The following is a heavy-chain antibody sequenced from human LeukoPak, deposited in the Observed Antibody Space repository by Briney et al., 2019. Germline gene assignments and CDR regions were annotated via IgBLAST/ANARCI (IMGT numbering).Heavy chain of an antibody. Sequence: GGSLRLSCAASGFTFSSYEMNWVRQAPGKGLEGVSYISSSGSTIYYADSVKRRFTISRDNAKNSLYLQMNSLRAEDTAVYYCARFYGDETYFDYWGQGTLVTVSS. CDR3: ARFYGDETYFDY. J-gene: IGHJ4*02. CDR1: GFTFSSYE. D-gene: IGHD4-17*01. V-gene: IGHV3-48*03. CDR2: ISSSGSTI.